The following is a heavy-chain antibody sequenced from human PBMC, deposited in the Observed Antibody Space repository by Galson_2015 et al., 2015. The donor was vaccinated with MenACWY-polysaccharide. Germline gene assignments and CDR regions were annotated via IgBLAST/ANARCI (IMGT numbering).Heavy chain of an antibody. V-gene: IGHV3-33*01. J-gene: IGHJ4*02. Sequence: SLRLSCAASGFTFSTYGMHWVRQAPGKGLEWVAVIWAGGRNQYYADSVQGRFTLSRDNSKNTLSLQMNSLRVEDTAVYYCTGETYYFDYWGQGTLVTVSS. D-gene: IGHD2-21*01. CDR2: IWAGGRNQ. CDR3: TGETYYFDY. CDR1: GFTFSTYG.